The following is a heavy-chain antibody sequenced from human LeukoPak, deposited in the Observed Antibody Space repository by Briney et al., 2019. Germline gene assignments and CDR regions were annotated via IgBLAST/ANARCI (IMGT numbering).Heavy chain of an antibody. CDR2: IWYDGSNK. CDR3: ARDFWSGYNYNDY. J-gene: IGHJ4*02. Sequence: PGGSLRLSCAASGFTFSSYAMHWVRQAPGKGLEWVAVIWYDGSNKYYADSVKGRFTISRDNSKNTLYLQMNSLRAEDTAVYYCARDFWSGYNYNDYWGQGTLVTVSS. CDR1: GFTFSSYA. D-gene: IGHD3-3*01. V-gene: IGHV3-33*08.